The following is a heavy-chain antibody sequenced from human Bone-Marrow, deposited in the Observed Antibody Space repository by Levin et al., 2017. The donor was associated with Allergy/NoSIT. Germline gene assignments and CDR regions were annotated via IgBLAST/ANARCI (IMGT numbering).Heavy chain of an antibody. V-gene: IGHV1-3*01. CDR1: GYSLSTYA. Sequence: AASVKVSCKASGYSLSTYAIHWLRQAPGQRLEWMGWINVGNGDTKYSQSFQGRVIITGDTSASTAYMELSSLRSVDTAVYYCASGSSSSIASALAFDMWGQGTMVTVSS. CDR2: INVGNGDT. CDR3: ASGSSSSIASALAFDM. D-gene: IGHD6-6*01. J-gene: IGHJ3*02.